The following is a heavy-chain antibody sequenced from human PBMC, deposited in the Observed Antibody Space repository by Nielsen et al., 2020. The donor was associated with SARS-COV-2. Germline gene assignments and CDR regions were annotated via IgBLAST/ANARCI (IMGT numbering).Heavy chain of an antibody. CDR3: ARGYSYAFDL. Sequence: ASVKVSCKTSGYSFTVHYIYWVRQAPGQGLEWMGRIDPQNGATSYARNFQARATMTSDVSTSTAYMELRSLNSNDTAVYYCARGYSYAFDLWGQGTLVTVS. CDR1: GYSFTVHY. D-gene: IGHD5-18*01. CDR2: IDPQNGAT. V-gene: IGHV1-2*06. J-gene: IGHJ4*02.